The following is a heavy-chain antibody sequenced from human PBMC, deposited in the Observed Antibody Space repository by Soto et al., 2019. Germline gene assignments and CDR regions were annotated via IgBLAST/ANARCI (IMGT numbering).Heavy chain of an antibody. CDR2: IYYSGST. V-gene: IGHV4-39*01. CDR1: GVSISSSSYY. J-gene: IGHJ4*02. D-gene: IGHD6-13*01. Sequence: SETLSLTCTVSGVSISSSSYYWGWIRQPPGKGLEWIGSIYYSGSTYYNPSLKSRVTISVDTSKNQFSLKLSSVTAADTAVYYCARGHSSSWYVCDYWGQGTLVTVSS. CDR3: ARGHSSSWYVCDY.